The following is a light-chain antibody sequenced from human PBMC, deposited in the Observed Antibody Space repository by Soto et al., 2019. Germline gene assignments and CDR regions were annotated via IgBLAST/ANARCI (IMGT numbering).Light chain of an antibody. CDR1: QSVNSSY. CDR3: RHDGNSPQT. V-gene: IGKV3-20*01. J-gene: IGKJ1*01. CDR2: GAS. Sequence: ELVLTQSPGTLSLSPGERVTLSCRASQSVNSSYLAWYQHKPGQAPRLLIYGASTRATGIPDRFSGSGSGTDFTLTIARLESGDFAVYYYRHDGNSPQTFAQGTEVDIK.